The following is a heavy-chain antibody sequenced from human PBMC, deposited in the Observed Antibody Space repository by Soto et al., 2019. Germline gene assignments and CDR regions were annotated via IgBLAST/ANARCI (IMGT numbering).Heavy chain of an antibody. V-gene: IGHV3-30-3*01. J-gene: IGHJ6*02. CDR1: GFTFSSYA. CDR2: ISYDGSNK. CDR3: ARALDYYYYGMDV. Sequence: PGGSLRLSCAASGFTFSSYAMHWVRQAPGKGLEWVAVISYDGSNKYYADSVKGRFTISRDNSKNTLYLQMNSLRAEDTAVYYCARALDYYYYGMDVWGQGTTVTVSS.